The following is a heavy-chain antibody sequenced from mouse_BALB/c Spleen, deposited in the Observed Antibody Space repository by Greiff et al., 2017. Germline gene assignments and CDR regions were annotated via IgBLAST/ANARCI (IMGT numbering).Heavy chain of an antibody. CDR1: GFAFSSYD. D-gene: IGHD2-14*01. Sequence: EVMLVESGGGLVKPGGSLKLSCAASGFAFSSYDMSWVRQTPEKRLEWVAYISSGGGSTYYPDTVKGRFTISRDNAKNTLYLQMSSLKSEDTAMYYCARRYDGGMDYWGQGTSVTVSS. V-gene: IGHV5-12-1*01. J-gene: IGHJ4*01. CDR2: ISSGGGST. CDR3: ARRYDGGMDY.